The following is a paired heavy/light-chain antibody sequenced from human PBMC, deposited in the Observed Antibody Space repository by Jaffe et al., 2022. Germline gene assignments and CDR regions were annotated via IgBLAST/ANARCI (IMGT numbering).Light chain of an antibody. CDR2: KAS. V-gene: IGKV1-5*03. J-gene: IGKJ5*01. Sequence: DIQMTQSPSTLSASVGDRVTITCRASQSISSWLAWYQQKPGKAPKLLIYKASSLESGVPSRFSGSGSGTEFTLTISSLQPDDFATYYCQQYNSYSRAITFGQGTRLEIK. CDR3: QQYNSYSRAIT. CDR1: QSISSW.
Heavy chain of an antibody. J-gene: IGHJ4*02. CDR3: ARTPHAVVVAATPNTNFDY. CDR2: IYYSGST. V-gene: IGHV4-39*01. CDR1: GGSISSSSYY. Sequence: QLQLQESGPGLVKPSETLSLTCTVSGGSISSSSYYWGWIRQPPGKGLEWIGSIYYSGSTYYNPSLKSRVTISVDTSKNQFSLKLSSVTAADTAVYYCARTPHAVVVAATPNTNFDYWGQGTLVTVSS. D-gene: IGHD2-15*01.